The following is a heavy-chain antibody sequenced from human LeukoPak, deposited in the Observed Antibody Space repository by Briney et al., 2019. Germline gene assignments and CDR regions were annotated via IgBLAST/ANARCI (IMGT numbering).Heavy chain of an antibody. CDR3: ARGISRGVRGVNWFDP. V-gene: IGHV4-61*02. D-gene: IGHD3-10*01. CDR1: GGSISSGSSF. J-gene: IGHJ5*02. Sequence: PSETLSLTCTVSGGSISSGSSFWTWIRQPAGKGLEWIGRIYTGGSTNYNPSLKSRVTISVDTSKNQFSLKLSSVTAADTAVYYCARGISRGVRGVNWFDPWGQGTLVTVSS. CDR2: IYTGGST.